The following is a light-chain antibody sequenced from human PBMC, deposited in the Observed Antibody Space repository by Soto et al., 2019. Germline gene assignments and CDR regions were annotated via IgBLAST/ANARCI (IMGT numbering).Light chain of an antibody. CDR2: DAS. CDR1: QSVSSN. CDR3: QQRSNWIT. Sequence: EVVMTQSPATLSVSPWERATLSCRASQSVSSNLAWYQQKPGQAPRLLIYDASNRATGIPARFSGSGSGTDFTLTISSLEPEDFAVYYCQQRSNWITFGQGTRLEIK. J-gene: IGKJ5*01. V-gene: IGKV3-11*01.